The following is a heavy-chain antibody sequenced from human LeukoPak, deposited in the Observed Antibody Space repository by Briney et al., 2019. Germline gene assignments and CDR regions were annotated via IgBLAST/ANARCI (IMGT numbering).Heavy chain of an antibody. V-gene: IGHV3-53*04. CDR2: IYSGGST. D-gene: IGHD1-26*01. Sequence: GGSLRLSCAASGFTVSSNYMSWVRQAPGKGLEWVSVIYSGGSTYYEDSVKGRFTISRHNSKNTLYLQMNSLRAEDTAVYYCATSRYSGSYSDGMDVWGQGTTVTVSS. CDR1: GFTVSSNY. J-gene: IGHJ6*02. CDR3: ATSRYSGSYSDGMDV.